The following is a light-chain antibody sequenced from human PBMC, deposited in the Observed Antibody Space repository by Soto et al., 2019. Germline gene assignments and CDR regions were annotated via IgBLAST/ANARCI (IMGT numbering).Light chain of an antibody. CDR1: QSVSSN. CDR3: QQYNNWPA. V-gene: IGKV3-15*01. J-gene: IGKJ4*01. CDR2: GAS. Sequence: EIVMTQSPATLSVSPGERATLSCRASQSVSSNLAWYQQKPGQAPRLLIYGASTRATGIPARFSGSGSGKELTLSISSLQSEEFAVYYCQQYNNWPAFGGGTKVEIK.